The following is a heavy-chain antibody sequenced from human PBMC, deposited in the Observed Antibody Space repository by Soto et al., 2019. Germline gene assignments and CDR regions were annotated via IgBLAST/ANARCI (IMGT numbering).Heavy chain of an antibody. D-gene: IGHD3-3*01. CDR3: ARDGSGATGSHAFDI. V-gene: IGHV4-59*01. CDR1: GGSISSYY. CDR2: IYYSGST. J-gene: IGHJ3*02. Sequence: SETLSLTCTVSGGSISSYYWSWIRQPPGKGLEWIGYIYYSGSTNYNPSLKSRVTISVDTSKNQFSLKLSSVTAADTAVYYCARDGSGATGSHAFDIWGQGTMVTVSS.